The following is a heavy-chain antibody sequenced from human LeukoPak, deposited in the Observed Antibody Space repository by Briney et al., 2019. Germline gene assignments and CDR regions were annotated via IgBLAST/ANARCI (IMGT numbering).Heavy chain of an antibody. CDR3: ARDPKSQLLLDY. V-gene: IGHV1-2*02. Sequence: EASVKVSCKSSGFTFTDEYIHWVRQAPGQGLEWMGWINPYSGALNYAQKFQGRVTLTRDTSISTAYMELSRLTSGDTAVYYCARDPKSQLLLDYWGQGTLVTVSS. D-gene: IGHD2-2*01. J-gene: IGHJ4*02. CDR2: INPYSGAL. CDR1: GFTFTDEY.